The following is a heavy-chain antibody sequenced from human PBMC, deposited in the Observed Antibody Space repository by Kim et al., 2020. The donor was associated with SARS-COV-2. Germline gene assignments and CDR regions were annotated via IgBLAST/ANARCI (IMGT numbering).Heavy chain of an antibody. Sequence: ASVKVSCKASGYTFTSYGISWVRQAPGQGLEWMGWISAYNGNTNYAQKLQGRVTMTTDTSTSTAYMELRSLRSDDTAVYYCARDWYYYGSGNPTRNWFDPWGQGTLGTVSS. CDR3: ARDWYYYGSGNPTRNWFDP. D-gene: IGHD3-10*01. J-gene: IGHJ5*02. CDR1: GYTFTSYG. V-gene: IGHV1-18*01. CDR2: ISAYNGNT.